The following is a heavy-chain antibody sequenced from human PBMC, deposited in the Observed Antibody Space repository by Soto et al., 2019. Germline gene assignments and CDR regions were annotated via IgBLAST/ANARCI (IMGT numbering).Heavy chain of an antibody. CDR3: ATGVVALDYYYAMDV. Sequence: GGSLRLSCAASGFTVSNNYMTWVRQAPGKGLEWVSVIYSGGSTYYADSVKGRFTISRDNSKNTLYLQMNSLRAEDTAVYYCATGVVALDYYYAMDVWGQGTTVTVSS. V-gene: IGHV3-66*01. J-gene: IGHJ6*02. CDR1: GFTVSNNY. D-gene: IGHD3-3*01. CDR2: IYSGGST.